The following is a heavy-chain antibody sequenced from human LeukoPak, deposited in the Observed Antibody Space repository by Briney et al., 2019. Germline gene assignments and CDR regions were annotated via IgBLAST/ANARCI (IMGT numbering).Heavy chain of an antibody. D-gene: IGHD2-2*01. CDR1: GFTFSSYA. V-gene: IGHV3-30-3*01. CDR3: AKAVVVPAASRLGYMDV. CDR2: ISYDGSNK. Sequence: GGSLRLSCAASGFTFSSYAMHWVRQAPGKGLEWVAVISYDGSNKYYADSVKGRFTISRDNSKNTLYLQMNSLRAEDTAVYYCAKAVVVPAASRLGYMDVWGKGTTVTVSS. J-gene: IGHJ6*03.